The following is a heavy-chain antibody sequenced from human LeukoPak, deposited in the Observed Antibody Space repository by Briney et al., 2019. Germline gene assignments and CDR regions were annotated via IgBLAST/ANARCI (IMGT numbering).Heavy chain of an antibody. D-gene: IGHD1-26*01. V-gene: IGHV4-34*01. J-gene: IGHJ6*03. CDR3: ARGGGSYYRPYMDV. Sequence: SETLSLTCAVYGGSFSGYYWSWIRQPPGKGLEWIGEINHSGSTSYNPSLKSRVTISVDTSKNQFSLKLSSVTAADTAVYYCARGGGSYYRPYMDVWGKGTTVTVSS. CDR2: INHSGST. CDR1: GGSFSGYY.